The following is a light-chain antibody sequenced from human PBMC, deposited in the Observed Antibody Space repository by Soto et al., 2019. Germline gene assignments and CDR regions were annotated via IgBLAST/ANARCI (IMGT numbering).Light chain of an antibody. CDR2: GAF. Sequence: EIVLTQSPGTLSLSPGGSATLSGRARQRVSRSYLAWSQQKPGQATRLLIYGAFSRATGIPDRFSGSGSGTDFTLTISRLEPEDFAVYFCQQYRNSQLTVGGGNKVAIK. V-gene: IGKV3-20*01. CDR3: QQYRNSQLT. J-gene: IGKJ4*01. CDR1: QRVSRSY.